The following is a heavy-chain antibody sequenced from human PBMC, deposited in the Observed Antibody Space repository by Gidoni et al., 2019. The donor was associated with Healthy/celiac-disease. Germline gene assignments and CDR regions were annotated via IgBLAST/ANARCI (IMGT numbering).Heavy chain of an antibody. V-gene: IGHV3-23*01. J-gene: IGHJ4*02. Sequence: EVQLLESGRGLVQPGGSLRLSCAASGFPFSSYSMSWVRQAPGKGLEWVSAISGSGGSTYYADSVKGRFTISRDNSKNTLYLQMNSLRAEDTAVYYCAKDSSITMIVVVISSFDYWGQGTLVTVSS. CDR3: AKDSSITMIVVVISSFDY. CDR2: ISGSGGST. CDR1: GFPFSSYS. D-gene: IGHD3-22*01.